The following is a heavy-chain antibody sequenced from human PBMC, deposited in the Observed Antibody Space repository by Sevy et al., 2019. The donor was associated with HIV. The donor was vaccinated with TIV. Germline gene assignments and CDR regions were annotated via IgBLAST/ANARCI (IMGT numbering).Heavy chain of an antibody. V-gene: IGHV3-7*01. CDR2: IKQDGSEK. J-gene: IGHJ4*02. CDR3: AREPGIAVPNFDY. D-gene: IGHD6-19*01. Sequence: GGSLRLSCAASGFTFSSYWMSWVRQAPGKGLEWVANIKQDGSEKYYVDSGKGRFTISRDNAKNSLYLQMNSLRAEDTAVYYCAREPGIAVPNFDYWGQGTLVTVSS. CDR1: GFTFSSYW.